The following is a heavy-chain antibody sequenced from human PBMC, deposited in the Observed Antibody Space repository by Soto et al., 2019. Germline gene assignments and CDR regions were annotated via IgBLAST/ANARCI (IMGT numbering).Heavy chain of an antibody. D-gene: IGHD5-12*01. Sequence: PSETLSLTCTVSGGSISSYYWSWIRQPPGKGLEWIGYIYYSGSTNYNPSLKSRVTISVDTSKNQFSLKLSSVTAADTAVYYCARQVATLGIFDYWGQGTLVTVS. CDR3: ARQVATLGIFDY. V-gene: IGHV4-59*08. CDR2: IYYSGST. J-gene: IGHJ4*02. CDR1: GGSISSYY.